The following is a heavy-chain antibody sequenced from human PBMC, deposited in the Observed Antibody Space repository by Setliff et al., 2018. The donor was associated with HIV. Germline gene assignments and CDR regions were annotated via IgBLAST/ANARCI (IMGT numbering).Heavy chain of an antibody. Sequence: SCVASGYNFGGYSMEWVRQAPGKGLGWVAAISHDAAIKYYADSVMGRFTISRDDSVYTLHLQMDSLRREDTGLYYCARIGHGWSYGGGLDPWGQGTLVTVSS. CDR1: GYNFGGYS. CDR3: ARIGHGWSYGGGLDP. D-gene: IGHD5-18*01. J-gene: IGHJ5*02. V-gene: IGHV3-30*04. CDR2: ISHDAAIK.